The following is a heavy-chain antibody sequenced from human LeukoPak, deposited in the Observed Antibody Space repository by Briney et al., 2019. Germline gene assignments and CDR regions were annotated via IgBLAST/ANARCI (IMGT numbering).Heavy chain of an antibody. Sequence: KPGGSLRLSCEASGFTFSDYYMTWIRQAPGKGLEWVSFISSDSSHTNHADSVKGRFTISRDNAKNSLYLQMNSLRADDTAVYYCARFQRACSGGSCSNWFAPWGQGTLVTVSS. CDR3: ARFQRACSGGSCSNWFAP. V-gene: IGHV3-11*03. D-gene: IGHD2-15*01. J-gene: IGHJ5*02. CDR2: ISSDSSHT. CDR1: GFTFSDYY.